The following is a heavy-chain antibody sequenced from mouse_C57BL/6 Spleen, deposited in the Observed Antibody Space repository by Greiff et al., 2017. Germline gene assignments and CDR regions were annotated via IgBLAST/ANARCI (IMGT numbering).Heavy chain of an antibody. CDR1: GYAFSSSW. V-gene: IGHV1-82*01. CDR2: IYPGDGDT. D-gene: IGHD1-1*01. J-gene: IGHJ4*01. Sequence: VKLVESGPELVKPGASVKISCKASGYAFSSSWMNWVKQRPGKGLEWIGRIYPGDGDTNYNGKFKGKATLTADKSSSTAYMQLSSLTSEDSAVYFCARAIYYYGSSPYYYAMDYWGQGTSVTVSS. CDR3: ARAIYYYGSSPYYYAMDY.